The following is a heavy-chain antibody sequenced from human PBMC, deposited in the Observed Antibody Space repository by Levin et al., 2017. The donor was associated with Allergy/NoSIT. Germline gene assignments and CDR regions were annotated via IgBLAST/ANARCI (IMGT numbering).Heavy chain of an antibody. CDR3: VKGQGYCSGVSCHNWFDP. CDR1: GFTFDEYA. V-gene: IGHV3-9*01. J-gene: IGHJ5*02. D-gene: IGHD2-15*01. CDR2: ISWNSGTI. Sequence: PGGSLRLSCAASGFTFDEYAMHWVRQAPGKGLEWVSGISWNSGTIGYADSLKGRFTISRDNAKNFLYLQMNSLRAEDTALYYCVKGQGYCSGVSCHNWFDPWGQGTLVTVSS.